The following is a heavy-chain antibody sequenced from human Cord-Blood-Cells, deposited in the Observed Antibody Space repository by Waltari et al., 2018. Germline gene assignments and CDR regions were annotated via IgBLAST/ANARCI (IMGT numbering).Heavy chain of an antibody. CDR2: IIPIFGTA. J-gene: IGHJ4*02. Sequence: QVQLVQSGAEVKKPGSSVKVSCKASGGTFSSYAISWLRHAPGQGLEWMGGIIPIFGTANYAQKFQGRVTITADESTNTAYMELSSLRSEDTAVYYCARVSEMATIGKPYFDYWGQGTLVTVSS. CDR3: ARVSEMATIGKPYFDY. D-gene: IGHD1-1*01. CDR1: GGTFSSYA. V-gene: IGHV1-69*12.